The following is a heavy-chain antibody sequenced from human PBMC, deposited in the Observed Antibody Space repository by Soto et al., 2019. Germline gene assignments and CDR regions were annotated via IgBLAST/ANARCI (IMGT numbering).Heavy chain of an antibody. CDR2: IKQDGSDK. Sequence: GAPLRPSCAASGFTVSSYWMSWVRQAPGKGLEWVANIKQDGSDKYYVDSVKGRFTISRDNAKNSLYLQMNSLRAEDTAGYYCASSHQWGQGTLVTVSS. CDR3: ASSHQ. D-gene: IGHD2-2*01. CDR1: GFTVSSYW. J-gene: IGHJ4*02. V-gene: IGHV3-7*01.